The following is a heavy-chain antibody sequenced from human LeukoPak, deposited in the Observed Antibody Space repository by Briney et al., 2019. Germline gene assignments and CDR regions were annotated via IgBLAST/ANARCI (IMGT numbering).Heavy chain of an antibody. J-gene: IGHJ4*02. CDR2: IIPIFGTA. D-gene: IGHD2-15*01. Sequence: ASVKVSCKASGGTFSSYAISWVRQAPGQGLEWMGGIIPIFGTANYAQKFQGRVTITTDESTSTAYMELSSLRSEDTAVYYCARGCYCSGGSCYSNHYFDYWGQGTLVTVSS. V-gene: IGHV1-69*05. CDR1: GGTFSSYA. CDR3: ARGCYCSGGSCYSNHYFDY.